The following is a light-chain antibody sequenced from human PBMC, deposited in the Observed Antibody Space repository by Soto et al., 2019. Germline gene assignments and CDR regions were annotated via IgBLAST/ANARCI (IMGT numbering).Light chain of an antibody. CDR2: GVT. V-gene: IGLV2-14*01. Sequence: QSALTQPASVSGSPGPSITISCTGNPNDIGTYDYVSWYQHHPGRAPRLLIHGVTTRPSGISGRFSASKSGLTASLTISGLQPEDEADYDCSSCTSKRIDVFGPGTKVTVL. CDR3: SSCTSKRIDV. CDR1: PNDIGTYDY. J-gene: IGLJ1*01.